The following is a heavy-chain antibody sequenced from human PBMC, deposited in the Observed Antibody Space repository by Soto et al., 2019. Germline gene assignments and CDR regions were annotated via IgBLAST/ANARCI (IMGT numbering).Heavy chain of an antibody. CDR3: ARGSHKLHSYDSSGFYHYVDY. V-gene: IGHV4-34*01. CDR1: GGSFSDYS. J-gene: IGHJ4*02. D-gene: IGHD3-22*01. CDR2: IKDSGST. Sequence: SETLSLTCAVYGGSFSDYSWTWIRQPPGKGLEWIGEIKDSGSTNYTPSLERRVTISRDTSKNRFSLKLSSVTAADTAVYYCARGSHKLHSYDSSGFYHYVDYWGQGSLVTVSS.